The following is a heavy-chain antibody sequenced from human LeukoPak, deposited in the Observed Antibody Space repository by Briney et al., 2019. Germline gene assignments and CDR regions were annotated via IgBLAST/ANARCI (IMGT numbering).Heavy chain of an antibody. D-gene: IGHD6-13*01. CDR3: ARGRDISSSWYFDY. J-gene: IGHJ4*02. Sequence: ASVKVSCKASGYTFTRYIMHWVRQAPGQRLEWMGWINAGNGNTKYSQKSQGRVTITRDTSAGTAYMDLSSLRSEDTAVYYCARGRDISSSWYFDYWGQGTLVTVSS. CDR2: INAGNGNT. V-gene: IGHV1-3*01. CDR1: GYTFTRYI.